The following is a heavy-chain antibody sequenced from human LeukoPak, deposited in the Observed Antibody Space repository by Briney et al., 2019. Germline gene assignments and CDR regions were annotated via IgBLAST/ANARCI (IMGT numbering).Heavy chain of an antibody. D-gene: IGHD2-2*02. CDR3: ARAGGYCSSTSCYTPLRY. V-gene: IGHV3-30*02. J-gene: IGHJ4*02. Sequence: GGSLRLSCAASGFTFSSYGMHWVRQAPGKGLEWVAFIRYDGSNKYYADSVKGRFTISRDNSKNTLYQQMNSLRAEDTAVYYCARAGGYCSSTSCYTPLRYWGQGTLVTVSS. CDR2: IRYDGSNK. CDR1: GFTFSSYG.